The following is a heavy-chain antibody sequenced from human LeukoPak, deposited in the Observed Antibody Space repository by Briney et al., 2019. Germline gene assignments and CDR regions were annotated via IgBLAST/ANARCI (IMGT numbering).Heavy chain of an antibody. CDR1: GFTFNTYT. J-gene: IGHJ4*01. D-gene: IGHD3-10*01. Sequence: GGSLRLSCAASGFTFNTYTMHWVRRAPGEGLEWVSSITFSSSHIYYADSLKGRFTISRDNAKNSLYLQMNSLRVEDTAVYYCARANYRSGNPDYWGHGTLVTVSS. V-gene: IGHV3-21*01. CDR2: ITFSSSHI. CDR3: ARANYRSGNPDY.